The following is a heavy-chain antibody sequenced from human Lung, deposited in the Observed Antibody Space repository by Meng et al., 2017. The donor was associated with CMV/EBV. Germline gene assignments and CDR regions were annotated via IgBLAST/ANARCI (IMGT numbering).Heavy chain of an antibody. CDR3: ADGGYSLFRAGAY. D-gene: IGHD3-22*01. CDR1: GFTFSSYG. V-gene: IGHV3-30*02. Sequence: GESXKISCAASGFTFSSYGMHWVRQAPGKGLEWVAFIRYDGSNKYYADSVKGRFTISRDNSKNTLYLQMNSLRAEDTVVYYCADGGYSLFRAGAYWGQGTLVTVSS. J-gene: IGHJ4*02. CDR2: IRYDGSNK.